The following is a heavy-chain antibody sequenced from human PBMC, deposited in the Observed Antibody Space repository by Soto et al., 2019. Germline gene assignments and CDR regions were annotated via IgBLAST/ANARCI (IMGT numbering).Heavy chain of an antibody. V-gene: IGHV3-23*01. Sequence: GGSLRLSCAASGFTFSSIDMNWVRQAPGKGLEWVSIISASGDSTSYADSVKGRFTVSRDNSENTLYLQMDSLRAEDTAVYYCTKRQVVPTTSLFGTDYYYGLDVWGQGTTVTVSS. J-gene: IGHJ6*02. CDR2: ISASGDST. CDR1: GFTFSSID. CDR3: TKRQVVPTTSLFGTDYYYGLDV. D-gene: IGHD2-2*01.